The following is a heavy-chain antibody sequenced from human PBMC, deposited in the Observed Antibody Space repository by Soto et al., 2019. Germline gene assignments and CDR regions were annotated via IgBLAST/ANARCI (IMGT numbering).Heavy chain of an antibody. V-gene: IGHV3-13*01. CDR1: GFTFSSYD. J-gene: IGHJ4*02. Sequence: GGSLRLSCAASGFTFSSYDMHWVRQATGKGLEWVSAIGTAGDTYYPGSVKGRFTISRENAKNSLYLQMNSLRAGDTAVYYCARAPSYSSSLMTWGQGNLVTVSS. CDR3: ARAPSYSSSLMT. D-gene: IGHD6-13*01. CDR2: IGTAGDT.